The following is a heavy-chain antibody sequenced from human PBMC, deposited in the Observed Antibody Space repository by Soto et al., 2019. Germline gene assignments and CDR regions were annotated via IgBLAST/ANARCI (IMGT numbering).Heavy chain of an antibody. CDR2: TSYEGSNN. V-gene: IGHV3-33*05. CDR1: GFTFRSYV. D-gene: IGHD3-16*01. Sequence: QVQLVESGGGVVQPGTSLRLSCVGSGFTFRSYVIHWVRQAPGKGLEWVALTSYEGSNNFYGDSVKGRFTISRDNSRNTVELQMDSLRLEDTSLYYCARWGTTGGLDVWGQGTLVSVSS. CDR3: ARWGTTGGLDV. J-gene: IGHJ4*02.